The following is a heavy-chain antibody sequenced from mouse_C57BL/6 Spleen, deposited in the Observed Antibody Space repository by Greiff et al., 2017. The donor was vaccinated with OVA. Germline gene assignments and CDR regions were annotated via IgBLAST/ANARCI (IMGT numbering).Heavy chain of an antibody. CDR1: GYTFTSYG. Sequence: VKLQESGAELARPGASVKLSCKASGYTFTSYGISWVKQRTGQGLEWIGEIYPRSGNTYYNEKFKGKATLTADKSSSTAYMELRSLTSEDSAVYFCARGGPSLFDYWGQGTTLTVSS. CDR3: ARGGPSLFDY. CDR2: IYPRSGNT. V-gene: IGHV1-81*01. D-gene: IGHD6-2*01. J-gene: IGHJ2*01.